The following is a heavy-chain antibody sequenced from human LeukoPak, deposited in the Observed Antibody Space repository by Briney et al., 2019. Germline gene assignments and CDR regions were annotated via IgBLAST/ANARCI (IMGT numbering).Heavy chain of an antibody. J-gene: IGHJ4*02. V-gene: IGHV3-48*03. D-gene: IGHD6-6*01. CDR2: ISDSGRTI. Sequence: GGFLRLSCAASGFTFSVHEMNWVRQAPGKGLEWLSYISDSGRTIYYADSVDGRFTISRDNAKNSLFLQMNSLRVEDTAVYFCARGSHYFDFWGQGTPVTVSS. CDR1: GFTFSVHE. CDR3: ARGSHYFDF.